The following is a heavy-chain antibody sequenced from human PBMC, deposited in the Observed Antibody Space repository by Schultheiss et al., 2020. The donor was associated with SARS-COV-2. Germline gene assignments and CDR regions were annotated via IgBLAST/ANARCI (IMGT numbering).Heavy chain of an antibody. CDR2: INPNSGNT. Sequence: ASVKVSCKASGYTFTGYYMHWVRQAPGQGLEWMGWINPNSGNTGYAQKFQGWVTMTRDTSISTAYMELSSLRSEDTAVYYCASSVRWELLTGDAFDIWGQGTMVTVSS. CDR3: ASSVRWELLTGDAFDI. J-gene: IGHJ3*02. D-gene: IGHD1-26*01. V-gene: IGHV1-2*04. CDR1: GYTFTGYY.